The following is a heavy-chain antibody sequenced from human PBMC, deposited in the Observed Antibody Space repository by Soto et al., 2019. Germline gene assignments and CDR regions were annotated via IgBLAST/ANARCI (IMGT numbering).Heavy chain of an antibody. Sequence: ASETLSLTCTVSGGSVSTGMKYRGWVRQPPGKALEFIGYMYKTGETLLNSSLKSRVTLSMETSKNQFSLTLSSVTAADTAVYFCMKAHESGDFLGMSVWGPGTTVT. CDR2: MYKTGET. CDR3: MKAHESGDFLGMSV. D-gene: IGHD3-10*01. V-gene: IGHV4-61*01. J-gene: IGHJ6*02. CDR1: GGSVSTGMKY.